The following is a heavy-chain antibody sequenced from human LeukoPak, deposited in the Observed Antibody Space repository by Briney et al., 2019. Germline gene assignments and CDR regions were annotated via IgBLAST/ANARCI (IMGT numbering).Heavy chain of an antibody. Sequence: GGSLTLSRAASALTFSIYAMSSVRQAPGKGLEWVSVISGSDSNTYYADSVKGRFTISRDNCKNTVYLQMNSLSAEDTAVYYCARTVRADYWGQGTLVTVSS. J-gene: IGHJ4*02. D-gene: IGHD4-11*01. CDR1: ALTFSIYA. CDR3: ARTVRADY. V-gene: IGHV3-23*01. CDR2: ISGSDSNT.